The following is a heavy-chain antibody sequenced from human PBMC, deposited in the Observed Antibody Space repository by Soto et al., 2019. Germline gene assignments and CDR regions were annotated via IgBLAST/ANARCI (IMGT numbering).Heavy chain of an antibody. V-gene: IGHV5-10-1*01. CDR1: GYSFTSYW. Sequence: EVQLVQSGAEVKKPGESLRISCKGSGYSFTSYWISWVRQMPGKGLEWMGRIDPSDSYTNYSPSFQGHVTISADKSISTAYLQWSSLKASDTAMYYCARHNTPTITMVRESPPFDYWGQGTLVTVSS. D-gene: IGHD3-10*01. CDR3: ARHNTPTITMVRESPPFDY. J-gene: IGHJ4*02. CDR2: IDPSDSYT.